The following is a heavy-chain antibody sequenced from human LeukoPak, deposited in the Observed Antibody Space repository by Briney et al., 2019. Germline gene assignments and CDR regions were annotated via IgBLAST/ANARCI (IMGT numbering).Heavy chain of an antibody. D-gene: IGHD4-17*01. V-gene: IGHV4-59*11. Sequence: SSETLSLTCAVSADSFSSHYWTWIRQPPGKGLEWVGYISYIGTTNYNPSLKSRVTISIDTSKKQFSLKLSSVTAADTAVYYCARDLVTVTKGFDIWGQGTMVSVSS. CDR2: ISYIGTT. CDR1: ADSFSSHY. CDR3: ARDLVTVTKGFDI. J-gene: IGHJ3*02.